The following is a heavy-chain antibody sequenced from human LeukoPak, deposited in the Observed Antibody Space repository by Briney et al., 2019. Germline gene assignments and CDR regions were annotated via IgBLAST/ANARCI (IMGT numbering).Heavy chain of an antibody. CDR3: AREERWELLGGHYYYYGMDV. CDR1: GYTFTSYY. V-gene: IGHV1-46*01. CDR2: INPSGGST. Sequence: ASVKDSCKASGYTFTSYYMHWVRQAPGQGLEWMGIINPSGGSTSYAQKFQGRVTMTRDTSTSTVYMELSSLRSEDTAVYYCAREERWELLGGHYYYYGMDVWGQGTTVTVSS. J-gene: IGHJ6*02. D-gene: IGHD1-26*01.